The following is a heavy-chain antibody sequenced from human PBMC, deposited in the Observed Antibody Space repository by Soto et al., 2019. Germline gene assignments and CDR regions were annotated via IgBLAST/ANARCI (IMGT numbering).Heavy chain of an antibody. J-gene: IGHJ4*02. Sequence: QVQLQESGPGLVKPSETLSLTCTVSGGSISGYYWSWIRQPPGKGLDFIGNVYYSGSTNYNPSLKNRVTISVDTSKNHFSLKMSSVTAADTAVYYCARGSGATFDYWGQGTLVTVSS. CDR1: GGSISGYY. CDR2: VYYSGST. V-gene: IGHV4-59*01. D-gene: IGHD3-10*01. CDR3: ARGSGATFDY.